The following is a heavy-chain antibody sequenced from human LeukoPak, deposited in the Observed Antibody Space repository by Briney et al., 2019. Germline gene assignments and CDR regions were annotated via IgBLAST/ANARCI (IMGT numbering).Heavy chain of an antibody. CDR1: GGTFSSYA. CDR3: ARGQGNTAMVPFDY. Sequence: GASVKVSCTASGGTFSSYAISWVRQAPGQGLEWMGGIIPIFGTANYAQKFQGRVTITADESTSTAYMELSSLRSEDTAVYYCARGQGNTAMVPFDYWGQGTLVTVSS. V-gene: IGHV1-69*13. J-gene: IGHJ4*02. CDR2: IIPIFGTA. D-gene: IGHD5-18*01.